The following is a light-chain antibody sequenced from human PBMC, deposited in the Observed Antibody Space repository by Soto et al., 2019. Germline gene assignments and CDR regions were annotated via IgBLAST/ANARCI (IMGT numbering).Light chain of an antibody. CDR3: QQYDSSPYT. CDR1: QSVSSN. Sequence: EIVMTQSPATLSVSPGERATLSCRASQSVSSNLAWYQQKPGQAPRLLFYGASTRATGIPARFSGSGSGTEFTLTISSLQSEDFAVYYCQQYDSSPYTFGQGTKLEIK. V-gene: IGKV3-15*01. CDR2: GAS. J-gene: IGKJ2*01.